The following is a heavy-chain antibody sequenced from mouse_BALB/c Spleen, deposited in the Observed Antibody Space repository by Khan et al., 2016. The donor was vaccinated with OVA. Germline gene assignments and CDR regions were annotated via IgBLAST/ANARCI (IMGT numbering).Heavy chain of an antibody. Sequence: QVQLKESGPGLVQPSQSLSITCTVSGFSLTSYGVHWVRQSPGKGLEWLGVIWRGGSTDYNAAFMSRLSITKDNSKSQVFFKMNSLQADDTAIYYCAKKMTTVDYYAMDYWGQGTSVTVSS. J-gene: IGHJ4*01. D-gene: IGHD1-1*01. CDR1: GFSLTSYG. V-gene: IGHV2-5*01. CDR2: IWRGGST. CDR3: AKKMTTVDYYAMDY.